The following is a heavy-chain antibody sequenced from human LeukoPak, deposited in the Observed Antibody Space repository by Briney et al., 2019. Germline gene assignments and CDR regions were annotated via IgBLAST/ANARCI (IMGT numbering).Heavy chain of an antibody. J-gene: IGHJ5*02. Sequence: PSETLSLTCTVSGGSISSNNDYWGWIRQPPGKGLEWIGSIYYSGSTYYNPSLKCRVAISVDTSKNQFSLKLSSVTAADTAVYYCARESGYSSSWYVGNWFDPWGQGTLVTVSS. CDR3: ARESGYSSSWYVGNWFDP. D-gene: IGHD6-13*01. CDR2: IYYSGST. V-gene: IGHV4-39*02. CDR1: GGSISSNNDY.